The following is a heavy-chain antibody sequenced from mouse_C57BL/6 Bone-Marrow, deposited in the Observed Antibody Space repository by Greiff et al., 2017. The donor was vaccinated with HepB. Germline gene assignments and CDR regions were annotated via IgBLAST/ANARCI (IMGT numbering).Heavy chain of an antibody. D-gene: IGHD1-1*01. CDR2: IDPSDSYT. V-gene: IGHV1-50*01. J-gene: IGHJ1*03. CDR3: ARGDLRTTVVASNWYFDV. Sequence: QVQLQQPGAELVKPGASVKLSCKASGYTFTSYWMQWVKQRPGQGLEWIGEIDPSDSYTNYNQKFKGKATLTVDTSSSTAYMQLSSLTSEDSAVYYCARGDLRTTVVASNWYFDVWGTGTTVTVSS. CDR1: GYTFTSYW.